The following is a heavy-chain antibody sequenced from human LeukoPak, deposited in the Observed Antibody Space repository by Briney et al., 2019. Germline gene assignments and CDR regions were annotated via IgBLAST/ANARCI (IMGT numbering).Heavy chain of an antibody. Sequence: GGSLRLSCAASGFTFSSYGMHWVRQAPGKGLEWVAVISYDGSNKYYADSVEGRFTISRDNSKNTLYLQMNSLRAEDTAVYYCAKASHSGSYFDYWGQGTLVTVSS. CDR2: ISYDGSNK. CDR1: GFTFSSYG. D-gene: IGHD1-26*01. V-gene: IGHV3-30*18. J-gene: IGHJ4*02. CDR3: AKASHSGSYFDY.